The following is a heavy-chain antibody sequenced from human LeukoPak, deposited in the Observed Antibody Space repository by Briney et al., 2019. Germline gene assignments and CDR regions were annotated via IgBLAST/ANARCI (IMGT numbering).Heavy chain of an antibody. Sequence: SQTLSLTCTVSGGSISSGGYYWSWIRQHPGKGLEWIGYIYYSGSTYYNPSLKSRVAISVDTSKNQFSLKLSSVTAADTAVYYCAGGSINWGVDYWGQGTLVTVSS. D-gene: IGHD7-27*01. CDR2: IYYSGST. CDR3: AGGSINWGVDY. CDR1: GGSISSGGYY. J-gene: IGHJ4*02. V-gene: IGHV4-31*03.